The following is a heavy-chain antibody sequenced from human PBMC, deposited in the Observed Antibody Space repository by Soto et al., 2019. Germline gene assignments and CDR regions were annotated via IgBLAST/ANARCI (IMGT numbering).Heavy chain of an antibody. CDR2: ISYDGSNK. V-gene: IGHV3-30*18. J-gene: IGHJ4*02. CDR1: GFTFSSYG. D-gene: IGHD2-8*01. Sequence: SLRLSCAASGFTFSSYGMHWVRQAPGKGLEWVAVISYDGSNKYYADSVKGRFTIPRDNSKNTLYLQMNSLRAEDTAVYYCAKGDGPLVYWGQGTLVTVSS. CDR3: AKGDGPLVY.